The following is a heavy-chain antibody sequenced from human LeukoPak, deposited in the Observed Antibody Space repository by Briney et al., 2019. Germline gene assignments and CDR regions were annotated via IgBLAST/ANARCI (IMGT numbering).Heavy chain of an antibody. J-gene: IGHJ4*02. Sequence: GGSLRLSCAASGFTFSSYGMSWVRQAPGKGLEWVANIKQDGSEKYYVDSVKGRFTISRDNAKNSLYLQMNSLRAEDTAVYYCARLLPPYYGSGSYGVDYWGQGTLVTVSS. CDR1: GFTFSSYG. CDR2: IKQDGSEK. D-gene: IGHD3-10*01. V-gene: IGHV3-7*01. CDR3: ARLLPPYYGSGSYGVDY.